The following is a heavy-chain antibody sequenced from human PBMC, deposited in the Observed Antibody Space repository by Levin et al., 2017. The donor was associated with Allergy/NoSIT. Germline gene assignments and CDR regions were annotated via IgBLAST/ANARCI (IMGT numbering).Heavy chain of an antibody. CDR3: ARLHGPYYYDTSGYYFDN. V-gene: IGHV3-23*01. CDR1: GFTFRSYA. J-gene: IGHJ5*02. CDR2: IRVSGDTT. Sequence: GGSLRLSCAASGFTFRSYAMTWVRQAPGKGLEWVSGIRVSGDTTYYADSVKGRFTISRDNSKTTLYLQMNTLRAEDTAVYYCARLHGPYYYDTSGYYFDNWGQGILVTVSS. D-gene: IGHD3-22*01.